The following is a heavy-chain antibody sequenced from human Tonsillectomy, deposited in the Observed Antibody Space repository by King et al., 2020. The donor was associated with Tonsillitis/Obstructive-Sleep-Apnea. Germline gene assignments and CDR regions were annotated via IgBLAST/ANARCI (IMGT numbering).Heavy chain of an antibody. CDR3: ATELQSTDDSHYGMDV. Sequence: VQLVESGGGVVQPGRSLRLSCAASGFTFSSYAMHWVRQAPGKGLEWMAVISYDGSFKYYADSVRGRFTISRDNSKNTLYLQMNSLGAEDTAVYYCATELQSTDDSHYGMDVWGQGTTVTVSS. CDR1: GFTFSSYA. CDR2: ISYDGSFK. D-gene: IGHD3-22*01. V-gene: IGHV3-30*01. J-gene: IGHJ6*02.